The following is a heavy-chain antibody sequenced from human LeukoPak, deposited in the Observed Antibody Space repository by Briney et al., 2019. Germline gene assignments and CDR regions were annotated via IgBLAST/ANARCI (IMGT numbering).Heavy chain of an antibody. CDR3: ARAAYCSGGSCLMY. Sequence: SETLSLTCTVSGGSINSGDNYWSWIRQPPGKGLEWIGEINHSGSTNYNPSLKSRVTISGDTSKNQFSLKLSSVTAADTAVYYCARAAYCSGGSCLMYWGQGTLVTVSS. CDR1: GGSINSGDNY. D-gene: IGHD2-15*01. CDR2: INHSGST. J-gene: IGHJ4*02. V-gene: IGHV4-34*01.